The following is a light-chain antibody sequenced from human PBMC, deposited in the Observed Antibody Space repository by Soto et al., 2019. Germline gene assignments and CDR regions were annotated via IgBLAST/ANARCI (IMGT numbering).Light chain of an antibody. Sequence: IVLTQSPGTLSLSPGERATLSCRASQSVTNNQFAWFRQKPGQAPRLLIWGVSNRATGIPDRFSGSGSGTDFTLTISRLEPEDFVVFYCQQYNSWPPITFGQGTRLEIK. J-gene: IGKJ5*01. CDR3: QQYNSWPPIT. CDR2: GVS. V-gene: IGKV3-20*01. CDR1: QSVTNNQ.